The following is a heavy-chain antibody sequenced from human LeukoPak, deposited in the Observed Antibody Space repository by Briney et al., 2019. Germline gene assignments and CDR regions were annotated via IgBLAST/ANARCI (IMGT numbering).Heavy chain of an antibody. V-gene: IGHV4-31*03. J-gene: IGHJ4*02. CDR1: GGSISSGGYY. D-gene: IGHD1-14*01. CDR3: ARAPTGFLDY. Sequence: SETLSLTCTVSGGSISSGGYYWSWIRQHPGKGLEWIGYIYYSGSTYYNPSLKSRVTISVDTSKNQFSLKLSSVTAADTAVYYCARAPTGFLDYWGQGTLVTVSS. CDR2: IYYSGST.